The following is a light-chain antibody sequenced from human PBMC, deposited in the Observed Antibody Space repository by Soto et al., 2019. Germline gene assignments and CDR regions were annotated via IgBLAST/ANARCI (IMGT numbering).Light chain of an antibody. CDR3: KKHGTSPFT. V-gene: IGKV3-20*01. CDR2: GAS. CDR1: QSVSTNY. J-gene: IGKJ5*01. Sequence: EIVLTQSPGTLSLSPGERATLSCKASQSVSTNYFAWYQQKPGRSPRLLIHGASTRAPGTPDRFSGSGSGTDFTLTVDSLEPEDFAVYYCKKHGTSPFTFGQGTRLEIK.